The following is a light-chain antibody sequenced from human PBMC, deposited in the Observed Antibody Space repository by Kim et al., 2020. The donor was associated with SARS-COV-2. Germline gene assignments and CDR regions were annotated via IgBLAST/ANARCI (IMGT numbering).Light chain of an antibody. CDR1: QSLNNK. J-gene: IGKJ3*01. CDR3: QHYSKWPFT. CDR2: DAS. Sequence: GSPGERATHSCRASQSLNNKVAWYQQKPGQAPRLLIQDASTRATGIPARFSGSGSGTDFTLTISSLQSEDFAVYYCQHYSKWPFTFGPGTKVDIK. V-gene: IGKV3-15*01.